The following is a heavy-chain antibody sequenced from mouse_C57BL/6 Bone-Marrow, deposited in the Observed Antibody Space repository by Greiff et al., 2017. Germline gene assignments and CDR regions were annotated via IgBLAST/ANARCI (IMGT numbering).Heavy chain of an antibody. V-gene: IGHV1-64*01. D-gene: IGHD2-1*01. CDR3: ARRWVRFDY. J-gene: IGHJ2*01. CDR1: GYTFTSYW. Sequence: VQLQQPGAELVKPGASVKLSCKASGYTFTSYWMPWVKQRPGQGLEWIGMIHPNSGSTNYNEKFKSKATLTVDKSSNTAYMQLSSLTSEDSAVYYCARRWVRFDYWGQGTTLTVSS. CDR2: IHPNSGST.